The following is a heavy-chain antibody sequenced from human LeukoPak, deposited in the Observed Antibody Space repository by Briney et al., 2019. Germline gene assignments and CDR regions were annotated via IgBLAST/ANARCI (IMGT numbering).Heavy chain of an antibody. J-gene: IGHJ4*02. CDR2: IVVGSGNT. Sequence: ASVKVSCKASGFTFTSSAMQWVRQARGQRLEWIGWIVVGSGNTNYAQKFQERVTITRDMSTSTAYMELSSLRSEDTAVYYCAAIRERDGSPFDYWGQRTLVTVSS. V-gene: IGHV1-58*02. CDR1: GFTFTSSA. CDR3: AAIRERDGSPFDY. D-gene: IGHD5-24*01.